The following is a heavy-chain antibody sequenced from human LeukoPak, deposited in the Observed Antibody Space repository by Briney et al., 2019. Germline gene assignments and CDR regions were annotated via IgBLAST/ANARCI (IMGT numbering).Heavy chain of an antibody. D-gene: IGHD3-10*01. J-gene: IGHJ4*02. CDR2: ISCDGSDK. Sequence: GGSLRLSCAASGFTFSTYGMHWVRQAPGKGLEWVAVISCDGSDKDYADSVKGRFTISRDNSKNTLYLQMNSPRAEDTAVYYCANGMYYYGSGSYYGNYEPFDYWGQGTLVTVCS. CDR1: GFTFSTYG. CDR3: ANGMYYYGSGSYYGNYEPFDY. V-gene: IGHV3-30*18.